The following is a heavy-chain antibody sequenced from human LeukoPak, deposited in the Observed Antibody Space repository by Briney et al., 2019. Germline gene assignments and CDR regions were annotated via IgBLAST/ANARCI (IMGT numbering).Heavy chain of an antibody. CDR1: GFTFSSYS. CDR3: ARDQYSYGRTNAFDI. D-gene: IGHD5-18*01. CDR2: ISSSSSYI. V-gene: IGHV3-21*01. Sequence: GGSLRLSCAASGFTFSSYSMNWVRQAPGKGLEWVSSISSSSSYIYYADSVKGRFTIPRDNAKNSLYLQMNSLRAEDTAVYYCARDQYSYGRTNAFDIWGQGTMVTVSS. J-gene: IGHJ3*02.